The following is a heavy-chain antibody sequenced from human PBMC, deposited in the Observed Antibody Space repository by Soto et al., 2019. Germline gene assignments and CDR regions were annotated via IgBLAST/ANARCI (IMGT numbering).Heavy chain of an antibody. J-gene: IGHJ3*01. V-gene: IGHV3-48*02. CDR2: VSPGGDTV. Sequence: DVQLVESGGGLVQPGGSLRLSCVASGFPYSVYSMDWVRQVPGKGLEWLAYVSPGGDTVHYADSVNGRFFISRDTPRNSVFLQMNSLRHEDTAVYYCVRGSRANCFDLWGPGTVVTVSS. CDR1: GFPYSVYS. CDR3: VRGSRANCFDL.